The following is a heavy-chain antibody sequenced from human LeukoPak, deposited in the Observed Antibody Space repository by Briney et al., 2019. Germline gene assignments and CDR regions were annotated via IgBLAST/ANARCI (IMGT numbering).Heavy chain of an antibody. D-gene: IGHD5-18*01. CDR2: IYVGDSDT. CDR1: GPRFTDYW. V-gene: IGHV5-51*01. CDR3: ARRGGGNTGGFYFDY. Sequence: GGSLEISCQGSGPRFTDYWIAWVRQVPGKGLDWMGVIYVGDSDTRYSRSFQGQVTISADKSSKTAYLQWSSLKASDTAIYYCARRGGGNTGGFYFDYWGQGSLVTVSS. J-gene: IGHJ4*02.